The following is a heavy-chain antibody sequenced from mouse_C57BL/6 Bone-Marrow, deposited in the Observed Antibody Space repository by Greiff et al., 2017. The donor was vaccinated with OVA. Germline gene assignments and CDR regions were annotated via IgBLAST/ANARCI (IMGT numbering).Heavy chain of an antibody. CDR3: ARDYYGSSFYFDY. Sequence: QVQLQESGAELARPGASVKLSCKASGYTFTSYGISWVKQRTGQGLEWIGEIYPRSGNTYYNEKFKGKATLTADKSSSTAYMELRSLTSEDSAVYFCARDYYGSSFYFDYWGQGTTLTVSS. CDR2: IYPRSGNT. CDR1: GYTFTSYG. J-gene: IGHJ2*01. D-gene: IGHD1-1*01. V-gene: IGHV1-81*01.